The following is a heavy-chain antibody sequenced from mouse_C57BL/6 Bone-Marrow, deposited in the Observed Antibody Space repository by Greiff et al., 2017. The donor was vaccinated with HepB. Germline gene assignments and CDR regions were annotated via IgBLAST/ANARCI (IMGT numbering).Heavy chain of an antibody. J-gene: IGHJ2*01. D-gene: IGHD2-3*01. CDR3: ARLGMVMGY. CDR1: GYTFTSYW. CDR2: IDPSDSYT. Sequence: QVQLRQPGAELVMPGASVKLSCKASGYTFTSYWMHWVKQRPGQGLEWIGEIDPSDSYTNYNQKFKGKSTLTVDKSSSTAYMQLSSLTSEDSAVYYCARLGMVMGYWGQGTTLTVSS. V-gene: IGHV1-69*01.